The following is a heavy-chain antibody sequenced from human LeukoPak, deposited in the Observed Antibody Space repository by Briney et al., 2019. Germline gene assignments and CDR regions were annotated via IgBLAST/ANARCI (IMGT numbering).Heavy chain of an antibody. J-gene: IGHJ4*02. CDR3: ARVPTTYYDFWSGSNDY. D-gene: IGHD3-3*01. V-gene: IGHV3-7*01. CDR1: GITFSSYW. CDR2: IKQDASEK. Sequence: GGSLRLSCAASGITFSSYWMSWVRQAPGKGLEWVANIKQDASEKYYVDSVKGRFAISRDNAKNSLYLQMNSLRAEDTAVYYCARVPTTYYDFWSGSNDYWGQGTLVTVSS.